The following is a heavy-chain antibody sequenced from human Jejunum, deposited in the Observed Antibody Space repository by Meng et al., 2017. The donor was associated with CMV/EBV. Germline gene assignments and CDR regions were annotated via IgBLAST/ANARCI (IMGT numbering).Heavy chain of an antibody. D-gene: IGHD2-21*02. Sequence: SGLTFNNYAMTLGRQAPGKGLEWVSAIRGSGAGTYYADSVKGRFTISRDNSKNTLYLQMDNLRAEDTAVYYCAKDGRNDCCNWYFDLWGRGTLVTVSS. CDR2: IRGSGAGT. CDR1: GLTFNNYA. CDR3: AKDGRNDCCNWYFDL. J-gene: IGHJ2*01. V-gene: IGHV3-23*01.